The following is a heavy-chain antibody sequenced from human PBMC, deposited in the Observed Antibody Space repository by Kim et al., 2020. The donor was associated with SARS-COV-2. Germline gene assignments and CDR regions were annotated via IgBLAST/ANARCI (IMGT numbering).Heavy chain of an antibody. CDR3: AKDRRYYDILTGYLTPNYYYYYGMDV. V-gene: IGHV3-30*18. D-gene: IGHD3-9*01. J-gene: IGHJ6*02. CDR2: ISYDGSNK. CDR1: GFTFSSYG. Sequence: GWSLRLSCAASGFTFSSYGMHWVRQAPGKGLEWVAVISYDGSNKYYADSVKGRFTISRDNSKNTLYLQMNSLRAEDTAVYYCAKDRRYYDILTGYLTPNYYYYYGMDVWGQGTTVTVSS.